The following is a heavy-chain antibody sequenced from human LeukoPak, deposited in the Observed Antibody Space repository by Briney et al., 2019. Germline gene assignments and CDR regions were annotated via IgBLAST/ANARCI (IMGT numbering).Heavy chain of an antibody. V-gene: IGHV3-74*01. CDR3: GRNRGYDDLDY. CDR1: GFALSTYW. D-gene: IGHD5-12*01. J-gene: IGHJ4*02. Sequence: GGSLRLSCVASGFALSTYWMDWVRQAPGKGPVWISHISGDGSRTSYADSVKGRFTIFRDNAKNTLYLQMNSLRAEDTAVYYCGRNRGYDDLDYWGQGTLVTVSS. CDR2: ISGDGSRT.